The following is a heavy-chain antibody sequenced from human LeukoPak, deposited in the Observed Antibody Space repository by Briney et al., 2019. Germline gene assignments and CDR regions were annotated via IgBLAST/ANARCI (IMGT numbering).Heavy chain of an antibody. CDR3: ARGPGGYDN. Sequence: GGSLRLSCAVSGFTVSTNYMSWVRQAPGKGLDWVSVIFGGGSAYYADSVKGRFTISRDNSKNTLFLQMNSLRAEDTAVYYCARGPGGYDNWGQGTLVTVSS. D-gene: IGHD3-16*01. V-gene: IGHV3-66*01. CDR1: GFTVSTNY. J-gene: IGHJ4*02. CDR2: IFGGGSA.